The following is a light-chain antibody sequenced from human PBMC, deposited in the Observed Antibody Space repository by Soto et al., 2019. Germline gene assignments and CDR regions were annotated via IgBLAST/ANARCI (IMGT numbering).Light chain of an antibody. CDR3: QQYGSSPRT. CDR2: LAS. Sequence: EIVLTQSPGTLSLSPGDRATLSCRASQSVSSNSLAWYQQKPGQAPRLLIYLASIRATGIPDRFSGSGSGTDFALTINRLEPEDVAVYYCQQYGSSPRTFGQGTKVEVK. CDR1: QSVSSNS. J-gene: IGKJ1*01. V-gene: IGKV3-20*01.